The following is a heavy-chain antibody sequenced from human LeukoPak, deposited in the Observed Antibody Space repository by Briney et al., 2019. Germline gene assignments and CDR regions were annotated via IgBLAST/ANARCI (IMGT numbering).Heavy chain of an antibody. CDR3: ARTSPYSGSYLWYFDY. CDR2: ISSSSSYI. J-gene: IGHJ4*02. V-gene: IGHV3-21*01. Sequence: PGGSLRLSCAASGFTFSSYSMNWVRQAPGKGLEWVSSISSSSSYIYYADSVKGRFTISRDNAKNSLYLQMNSLRAEDTAVYYCARTSPYSGSYLWYFDYWDQGTLVTVSS. CDR1: GFTFSSYS. D-gene: IGHD1-26*01.